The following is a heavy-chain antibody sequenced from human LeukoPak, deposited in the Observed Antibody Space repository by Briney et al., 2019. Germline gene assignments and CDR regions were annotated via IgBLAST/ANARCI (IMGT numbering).Heavy chain of an antibody. CDR2: ISYDGNNK. V-gene: IGHV3-30*19. Sequence: GGSLRLSCAASGFTFSRYGIHWVRQSPGRGLEWVAAISYDGNNKFYADSVKGRFTVSRQNSGNTLYLQMNGLRAEDSAVYYCARGLKSEHFDYWGQGTLVTVSS. CDR1: GFTFSRYG. D-gene: IGHD3-22*01. CDR3: ARGLKSEHFDY. J-gene: IGHJ4*02.